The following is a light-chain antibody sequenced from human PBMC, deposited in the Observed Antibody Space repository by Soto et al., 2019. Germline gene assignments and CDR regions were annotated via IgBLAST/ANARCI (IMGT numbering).Light chain of an antibody. V-gene: IGKV1-5*03. CDR1: QSITSW. CDR2: KAS. CDR3: QQYNSYWWT. J-gene: IGKJ1*01. Sequence: DIQLSQNPATLSASVVYRVTSTCRPSQSITSWLAWYQQNPGKAPKLLIYKASRLESGVPSRFSGSGSGTEFTLTIRCLHSDDFGPTYCQQYNSYWWTLGQRTKVAIK.